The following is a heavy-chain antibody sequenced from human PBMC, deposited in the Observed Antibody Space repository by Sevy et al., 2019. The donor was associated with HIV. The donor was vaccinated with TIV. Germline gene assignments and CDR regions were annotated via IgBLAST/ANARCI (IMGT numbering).Heavy chain of an antibody. CDR2: ISGSGGST. D-gene: IGHD3-22*01. CDR3: AKINDGSGYYLAYFDY. Sequence: GGSLRLSCAASGFTFSSYAMSWVRQAPGKGLEWVSAISGSGGSTYYADSVKGGFTIARDNSKNPLYLQMNSLRAEDTAVYYGAKINDGSGYYLAYFDYWGQGTLVTVSS. CDR1: GFTFSSYA. J-gene: IGHJ4*02. V-gene: IGHV3-23*01.